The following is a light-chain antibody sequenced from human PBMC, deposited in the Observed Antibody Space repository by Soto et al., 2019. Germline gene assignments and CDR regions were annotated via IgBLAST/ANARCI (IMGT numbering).Light chain of an antibody. V-gene: IGKV3-20*01. CDR2: GAS. CDR3: QQYGSSRWT. CDR1: QSVSSSY. J-gene: IGKJ1*01. Sequence: DIVLTQSPGTLSLSPGERATLSCRASQSVSSSYLAWYRQNRGQAPRLLIYGASSRAPGIPDRFGGSGSGTDFTLTISRLEPEDFAVYYCQQYGSSRWTFGQGTK.